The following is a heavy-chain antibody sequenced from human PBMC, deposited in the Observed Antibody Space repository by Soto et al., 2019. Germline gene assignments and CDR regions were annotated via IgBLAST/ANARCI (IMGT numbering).Heavy chain of an antibody. D-gene: IGHD3-10*01. Sequence: QVQLVQSGAEVKKPGSSVKVSCKASGGTFSSYAISWVRQAPGQGLEWMGGIIPIFGTANYAQKFQGRVTITADESTRTAYMELSSLRSEDTAVNYCARVRPTMVRGVISGMDVWGQGATVTVSS. J-gene: IGHJ6*02. CDR2: IIPIFGTA. V-gene: IGHV1-69*01. CDR3: ARVRPTMVRGVISGMDV. CDR1: GGTFSSYA.